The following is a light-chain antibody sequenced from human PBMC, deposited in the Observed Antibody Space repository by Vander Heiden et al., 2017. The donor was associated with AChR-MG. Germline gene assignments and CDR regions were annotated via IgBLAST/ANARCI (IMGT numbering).Light chain of an antibody. J-gene: IGKJ4*01. CDR2: LGS. CDR3: RQALQTPQT. V-gene: IGKV2-28*01. CDR1: QSLLHSNGYNY. Sequence: DIVMLQSPLSLPVTPGPPASISCRSSQSLLHSNGYNYLDWYLQKPGQSPQLLIYLGSNRASGVPDRFSGSGSGTDFTLKISRGEAEDVGVYYCRQALQTPQTFGGGTKVEIK.